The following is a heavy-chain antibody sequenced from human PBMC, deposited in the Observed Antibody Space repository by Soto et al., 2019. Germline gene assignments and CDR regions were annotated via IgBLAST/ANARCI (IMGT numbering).Heavy chain of an antibody. CDR2: IYYSGST. V-gene: IGHV4-59*08. CDR3: ARQSNNYGEFDY. Sequence: SETLSLTCTVSGGSISSYYWSWIRRPPGKGLEWIGYIYYSGSTNYNPSLKGRVTISVDTSKNQFSLKLSAVTAADTAVYYCARQSNNYGEFDYWGQGTLVTVSS. J-gene: IGHJ4*02. D-gene: IGHD5-18*01. CDR1: GGSISSYY.